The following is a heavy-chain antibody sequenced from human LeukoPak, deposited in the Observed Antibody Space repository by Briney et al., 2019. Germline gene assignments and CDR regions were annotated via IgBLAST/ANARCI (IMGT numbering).Heavy chain of an antibody. D-gene: IGHD3-16*01. CDR2: ISGSGDST. Sequence: GGSLRLSCAASGFTFSSYAMSWVRQAPGKGLEWVSAISGSGDSTYYADSVKGRFTISRDNSKNTLYLQMNSLRAEDTAVYYCARNQQLGGHSYYYYGMDVWGQGTTVTVSS. V-gene: IGHV3-23*01. CDR1: GFTFSSYA. J-gene: IGHJ6*02. CDR3: ARNQQLGGHSYYYYGMDV.